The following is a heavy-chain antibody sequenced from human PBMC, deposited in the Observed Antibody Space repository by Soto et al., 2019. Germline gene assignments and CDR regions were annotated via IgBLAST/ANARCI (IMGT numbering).Heavy chain of an antibody. Sequence: PSETLSLTCTVSGGSISSGGYYWSWIRQHPGKGLEWIGYIYYSGSTYYNPSLKSRVTISVDTSKNQFSLELSSVTAADTAVYYCTTGFHPLTIFGTASWFDPWGQGTLVTVSS. V-gene: IGHV4-31*02. D-gene: IGHD3-3*01. CDR3: TTGFHPLTIFGTASWFDP. CDR2: IYYSGST. CDR1: GGSISSGGYY. J-gene: IGHJ5*02.